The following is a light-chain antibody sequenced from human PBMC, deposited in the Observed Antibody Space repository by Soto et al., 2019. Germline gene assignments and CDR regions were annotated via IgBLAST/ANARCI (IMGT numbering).Light chain of an antibody. CDR3: ISYTGSDTSYV. CDR1: SSDDGSYNY. CDR2: EVR. V-gene: IGLV2-14*01. Sequence: QSVLTQPASVSGSPGQSITISCTGTSSDDGSYNYVAWYQQFPGKTPKLMIYEVRNRPSGVSSRFSGSKSGNTASLTISGLQAEDEADYYCISYTGSDTSYVFGTGTKLTVL. J-gene: IGLJ1*01.